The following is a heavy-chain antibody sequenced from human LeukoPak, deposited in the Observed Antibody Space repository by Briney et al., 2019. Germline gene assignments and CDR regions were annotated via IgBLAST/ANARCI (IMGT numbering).Heavy chain of an antibody. D-gene: IGHD1-26*01. CDR3: TRDSGTYNWLDP. Sequence: GGSLKLSCASSGFTYSSSAINWVRQSSGKGLEWVGHIDKKDNFYATTSAASVTGRFTISRDDSKNTAYLQMNRLKAEDTALYYCTRDSGTYNWLDPWGQGTLVTVSS. CDR2: IDKKDNFYAT. V-gene: IGHV3-73*01. J-gene: IGHJ5*02. CDR1: GFTYSSSA.